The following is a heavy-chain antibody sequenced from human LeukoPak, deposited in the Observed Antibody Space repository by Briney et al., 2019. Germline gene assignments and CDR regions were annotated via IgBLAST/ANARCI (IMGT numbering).Heavy chain of an antibody. J-gene: IGHJ4*02. CDR3: ARDLSYTSGWNLDY. V-gene: IGHV3-30*02. D-gene: IGHD6-19*01. CDR2: IRYDGSNK. CDR1: GFTFSSYG. Sequence: GGSLRLSCAASGFTFSSYGMHWVRQAPGKGLEWVAFIRYDGSNKYYADSVKGRFTISRDNSKNTLYLHVNSLRAEDTAVYYCARDLSYTSGWNLDYWGQGTLVTVSS.